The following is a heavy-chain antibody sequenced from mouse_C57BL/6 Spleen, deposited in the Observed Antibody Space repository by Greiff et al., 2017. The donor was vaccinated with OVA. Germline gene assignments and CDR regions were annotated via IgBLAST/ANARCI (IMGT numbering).Heavy chain of an antibody. Sequence: QVQLKESGPGLVQPSQSLSITCTVSGFSLTSYGVHWVRQSPGKGLEWLGVIWSGGSTDYNAAFISRLSISKDNSKSQVFFKMNSLQADDTAVYDCARTYYYGSSWFAYWGQGTLVTVSA. CDR3: ARTYYYGSSWFAY. CDR1: GFSLTSYG. CDR2: IWSGGST. V-gene: IGHV2-2*01. D-gene: IGHD1-1*01. J-gene: IGHJ3*01.